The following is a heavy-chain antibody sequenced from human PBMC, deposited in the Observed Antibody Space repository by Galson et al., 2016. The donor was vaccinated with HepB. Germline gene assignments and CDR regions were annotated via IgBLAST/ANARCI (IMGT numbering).Heavy chain of an antibody. D-gene: IGHD3-10*01. CDR2: ISSSGSTI. CDR1: GFTFSDYY. V-gene: IGHV3-11*01. J-gene: IGHJ6*02. CDR3: ASLPWFGELLHRSYYYLMDV. Sequence: SLRLSCAASGFTFSDYYMSWIRQAPGKGLEWVSYISSSGSTIYYADSVKGRFTISRDEAKSSLYLQMNSLRAEDSAVYYCASLPWFGELLHRSYYYLMDVWGQGTTVTVSS.